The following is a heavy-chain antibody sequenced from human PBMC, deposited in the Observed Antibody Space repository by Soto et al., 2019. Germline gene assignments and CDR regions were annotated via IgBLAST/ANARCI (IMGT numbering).Heavy chain of an antibody. CDR2: IIPIFGTA. J-gene: IGHJ6*02. CDR1: GGTFSSYA. D-gene: IGHD6-13*01. V-gene: IGHV1-69*12. CDR3: ARDFQQLVRSPYQKYGMDV. Sequence: QVQLVQSGAEVKKPGSSVKVSCKASGGTFSSYAISWVRQAPGQGLEWMGGIIPIFGTANYAQKFQGRVTITADESTSTAYMELSSLRSEDTAVYYCARDFQQLVRSPYQKYGMDVWGQGTTVTVSS.